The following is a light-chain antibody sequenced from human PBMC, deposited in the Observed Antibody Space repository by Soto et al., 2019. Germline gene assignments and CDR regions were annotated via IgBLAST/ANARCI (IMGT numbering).Light chain of an antibody. Sequence: DIVMTQSPDSLAVSLGERATINCKSSQSLFYSSSSKNLLAWYQQKPGQPPKLLIYWASTRESGVPDRFSGSGSGTDFTLTIGRLQAEDVAVYYCQHYYDFPRTFGQGTKVVIK. CDR3: QHYYDFPRT. V-gene: IGKV4-1*01. CDR1: QSLFYSSSSKNL. J-gene: IGKJ1*01. CDR2: WAS.